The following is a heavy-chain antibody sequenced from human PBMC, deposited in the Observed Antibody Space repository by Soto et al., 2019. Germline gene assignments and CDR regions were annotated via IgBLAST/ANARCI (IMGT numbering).Heavy chain of an antibody. D-gene: IGHD2-2*01. CDR3: ANLGGGYCTSTDCPDY. CDR1: GFTFSSYG. CDR2: ISYDDRNK. V-gene: IGHV3-30*18. J-gene: IGHJ4*02. Sequence: PGGSLRVSCAASGFTFSSYGMHWGRQAPGKGLEWVAVISYDDRNKYYADSVKGRFTISRDNSKNTLYLQMNSLRAEDTAVYYCANLGGGYCTSTDCPDYWGQET.